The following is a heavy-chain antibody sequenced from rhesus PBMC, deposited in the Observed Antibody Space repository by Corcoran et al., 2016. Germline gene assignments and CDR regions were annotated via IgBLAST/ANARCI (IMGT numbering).Heavy chain of an antibody. V-gene: IGHV4-173*01. D-gene: IGHD1-44*01. Sequence: QLQLQESGPGLVKPSETLSLTCAVSGGSISSNYWSWIRQPPGKGLEWIGRISGMGGSTDYNPSLKSRVTISTDTYKNQFSLKLSSVTAADTAVYYCVREVGYGLDSWGQGVVVTVSS. CDR2: ISGMGGST. J-gene: IGHJ6*01. CDR1: GGSISSNY. CDR3: VREVGYGLDS.